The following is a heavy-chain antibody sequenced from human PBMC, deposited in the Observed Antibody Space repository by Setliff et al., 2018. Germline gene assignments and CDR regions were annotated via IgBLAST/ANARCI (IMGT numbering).Heavy chain of an antibody. J-gene: IGHJ4*02. CDR3: ARDQTGDAFFDY. D-gene: IGHD7-27*01. Sequence: LRLSCAASKFDFDRFSMHWVRQAPGKGLEWVAVISYDGTYKYYVDSVKGRFTISRDNSRNTLFLQMNGLRNEDTAMYFCARDQTGDAFFDYWGQGTLVTVSS. V-gene: IGHV3-30-3*01. CDR2: ISYDGTYK. CDR1: KFDFDRFS.